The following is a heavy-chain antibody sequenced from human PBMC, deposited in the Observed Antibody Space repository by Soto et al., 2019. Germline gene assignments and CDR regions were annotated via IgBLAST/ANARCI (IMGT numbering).Heavy chain of an antibody. CDR1: GYTFTSYY. Sequence: GASVKVSCKASGYTFTSYYMHWVRQAPGQGLEWIGLINPSGGSTSYAQKFQGRVTMTRDTSTSTVYMELSSLRSEDTAVYYCAREVIAVAGTRAYYFDYWGQGTLVTVSS. J-gene: IGHJ4*02. D-gene: IGHD6-19*01. CDR2: INPSGGST. CDR3: AREVIAVAGTRAYYFDY. V-gene: IGHV1-46*01.